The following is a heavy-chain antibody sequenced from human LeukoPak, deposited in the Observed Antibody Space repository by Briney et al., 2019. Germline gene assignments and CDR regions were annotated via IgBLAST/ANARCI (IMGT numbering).Heavy chain of an antibody. CDR2: INHSGST. CDR3: VTYYFDSSGPKKNY. J-gene: IGHJ4*02. CDR1: GGSIRSSYYY. V-gene: IGHV4-39*07. D-gene: IGHD3-22*01. Sequence: KPSETLSLTCTVSGGSIRSSYYYWSWIRQPPGKGLEWIGEINHSGSTNYNPSLKSRVTISVDTSKKQFSLKLSSVTAADTAVYYCVTYYFDSSGPKKNYWGQGTLVTVSS.